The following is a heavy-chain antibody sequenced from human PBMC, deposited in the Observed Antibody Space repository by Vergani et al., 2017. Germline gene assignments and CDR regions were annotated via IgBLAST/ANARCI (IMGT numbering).Heavy chain of an antibody. CDR1: GFTFSGSV. D-gene: IGHD1-1*01. CDR3: VRDVRVSRT. J-gene: IGHJ3*01. Sequence: EVQLLESGGGLGQPGGSLRLSCAASGFTFSGSVMTWVRQAPGKGLEWVSSISGNNDDVYYADSVKGRFTISRDNAKNSLYLDMGSLRAEDTAVYYCVRDVRVSRTWGQGTLVAVSS. CDR2: ISGNNDDV. V-gene: IGHV3-21*01.